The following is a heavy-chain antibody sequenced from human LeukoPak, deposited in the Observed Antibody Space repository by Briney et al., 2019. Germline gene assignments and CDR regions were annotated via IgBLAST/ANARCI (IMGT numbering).Heavy chain of an antibody. V-gene: IGHV3-33*01. CDR3: ARDRSYGYGGEYFDY. Sequence: GGSLRLSCAASGFTFSSYGMHWVRQAPGKGLEWVAVIWYDGSNKYYAGSVKGRFTISSDNSKKTLYLQMNSLRAEDTAVYYCARDRSYGYGGEYFDYWGQGTLVTVSS. CDR1: GFTFSSYG. J-gene: IGHJ4*02. D-gene: IGHD5-18*01. CDR2: IWYDGSNK.